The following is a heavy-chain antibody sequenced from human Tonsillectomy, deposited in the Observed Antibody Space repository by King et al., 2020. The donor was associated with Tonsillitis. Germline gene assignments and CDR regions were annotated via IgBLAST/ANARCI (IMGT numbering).Heavy chain of an antibody. CDR2: IRSKAYGRTT. CDR3: TRAPSRITIFGVVIISDY. CDR1: GFTFGDYA. D-gene: IGHD3-3*01. J-gene: IGHJ4*02. Sequence: QLVQSGGGLVQPGRSLRLSCTASGFTFGDYAMRWFRQAPGKGLEWVGFIRSKAYGRTTEYAASVKGRFTISRDDSKSIAYLQMNSLKTEDTAVYYCTRAPSRITIFGVVIISDYWGQGTLVTVSS. V-gene: IGHV3-49*03.